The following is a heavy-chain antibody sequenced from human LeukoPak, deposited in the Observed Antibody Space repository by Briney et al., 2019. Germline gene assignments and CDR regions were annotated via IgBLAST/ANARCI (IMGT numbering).Heavy chain of an antibody. V-gene: IGHV3-53*01. CDR2: IYSGGST. D-gene: IGHD3-10*01. Sequence: GGSLRLSCAASGFTVSSNYMSWVRQAPGKGLEWVSVIYSGGSTYYADSVKGRFTISRDNSKNTVFLQMSSLRAEDTALYYCARKSGSGNFPLDYWGQGTLVTVSS. CDR3: ARKSGSGNFPLDY. J-gene: IGHJ4*02. CDR1: GFTVSSNY.